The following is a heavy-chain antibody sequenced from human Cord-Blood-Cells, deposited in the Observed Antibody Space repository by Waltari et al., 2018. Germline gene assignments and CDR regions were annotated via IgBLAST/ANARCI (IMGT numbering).Heavy chain of an antibody. CDR2: IYYSGST. CDR1: GGSISSHY. CDR3: ARFPSTGDRAFDL. Sequence: QVQLQESGPGLVKPSETLSLTCTVSGGSISSHYWSWIRKPPGKGLEWIGYIYYSGSTNYTPSLKSRVTISVDTSKNQFSLKLSSVTAADTAVYYCARFPSTGDRAFDLWGRGTLVTVSS. D-gene: IGHD7-27*01. J-gene: IGHJ2*01. V-gene: IGHV4-59*11.